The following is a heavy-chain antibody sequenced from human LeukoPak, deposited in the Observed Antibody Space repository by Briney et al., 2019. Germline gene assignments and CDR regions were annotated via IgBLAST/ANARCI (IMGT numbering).Heavy chain of an antibody. CDR3: ARVRYCSSTSCYTYYYYIDV. V-gene: IGHV4-30-4*08. CDR1: GGSISSGDYY. Sequence: SETLSLTCTVSGGSISSGDYYWSWIRQPPGKGLEWIGYIYYSGSTYYNPSLKSRVTISVDTSKNRFSLKLSSVTAADTAVYYCARVRYCSSTSCYTYYYYIDVWGKGTTVTVSS. J-gene: IGHJ6*03. D-gene: IGHD2-2*02. CDR2: IYYSGST.